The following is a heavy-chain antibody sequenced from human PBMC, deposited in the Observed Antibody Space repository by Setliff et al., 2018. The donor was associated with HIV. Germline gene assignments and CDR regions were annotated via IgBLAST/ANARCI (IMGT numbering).Heavy chain of an antibody. V-gene: IGHV1-46*01. J-gene: IGHJ4*02. CDR3: ARSSPLYGRTFDVLDI. Sequence: ASVKVSCKTSGYSFTHHYLHWVRQAPRQGLEWMGLINPSAISTSYAQTFEGRAIMTRDTSTRTVYMELKSLRADDTAAYYCARSSPLYGRTFDVLDIWGQGTLVTVSS. CDR2: INPSAIST. D-gene: IGHD3-16*01. CDR1: GYSFTHHY.